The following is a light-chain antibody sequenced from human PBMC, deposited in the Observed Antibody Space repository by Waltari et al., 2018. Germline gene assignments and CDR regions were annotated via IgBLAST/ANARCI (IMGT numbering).Light chain of an antibody. J-gene: IGKJ3*01. CDR2: GAS. CDR3: QQYGSSPPFT. V-gene: IGKV3-20*01. Sequence: EIVLTQSPGTLSLSPGERATLSCRASQSVSSSYLAWYQQKPGQAPRLLIYGASSRATGMPDRVSGSGSGTDFTLTISRLEPEDFAVYYCQQYGSSPPFTFGPGTKVDIK. CDR1: QSVSSSY.